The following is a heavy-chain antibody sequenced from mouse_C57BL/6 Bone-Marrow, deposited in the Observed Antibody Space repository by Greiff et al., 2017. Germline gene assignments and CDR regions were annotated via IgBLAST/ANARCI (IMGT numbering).Heavy chain of an antibody. J-gene: IGHJ2*01. CDR1: GYTFTSYW. CDR2: IYPGSGST. CDR3: TFYSNWGY. V-gene: IGHV1-55*01. Sequence: VQLQQPGAELVKPGASVKMSCKASGYTFTSYWITWVKQRPGQGLEWIGDIYPGSGSTNYNEKFKSKATITADTSSNTAYLQLSSLTSEDTAVYYCTFYSNWGYWGQGTTLTVSS. D-gene: IGHD2-5*01.